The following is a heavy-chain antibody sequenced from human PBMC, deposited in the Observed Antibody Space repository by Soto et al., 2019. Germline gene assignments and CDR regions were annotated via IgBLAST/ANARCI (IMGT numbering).Heavy chain of an antibody. D-gene: IGHD3-3*01. CDR1: GGTFSSYA. Sequence: ASVKVSCKASGGTFSSYAISWVRQAPGQGLEWMGGIIPIFGTANYAQKFQGRVTITADESTSTAYMELSSLRSEDTAVYYCARSGFWSGYYLYQGPYFDYWGQGTLVTVSS. V-gene: IGHV1-69*13. CDR2: IIPIFGTA. J-gene: IGHJ4*02. CDR3: ARSGFWSGYYLYQGPYFDY.